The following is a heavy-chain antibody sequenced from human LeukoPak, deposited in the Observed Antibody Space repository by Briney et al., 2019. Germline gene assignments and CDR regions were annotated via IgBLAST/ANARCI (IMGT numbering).Heavy chain of an antibody. CDR3: GRLREIPVFGVVTKSPSYFDY. J-gene: IGHJ4*02. CDR1: GFTFSSYE. D-gene: IGHD3-3*01. Sequence: GGSLRLSCAASGFTFSSYEMNWVRQAPGKGLEWVSYISSSGSTIYYADSVKGRFTISRDNAKNSLYLQMNRLRAEDTGVYYCGRLREIPVFGVVTKSPSYFDYWGQGTLVTVSS. CDR2: ISSSGSTI. V-gene: IGHV3-48*03.